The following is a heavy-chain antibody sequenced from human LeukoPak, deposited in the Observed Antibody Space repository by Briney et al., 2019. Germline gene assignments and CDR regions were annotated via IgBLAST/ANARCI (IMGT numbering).Heavy chain of an antibody. V-gene: IGHV4-31*03. CDR1: GGSISSGRYY. J-gene: IGHJ4*02. CDR3: ARDFGDGATAFDY. Sequence: SQTLSLTCTVSGGSISSGRYYWSWIRQHPGKGLEWIGYIYYSGSTYYNPSLKSRVTISLDTSKNQFSLKLSSVAAADTAVYYCARDFGDGATAFDYWGQGTLVTVSS. D-gene: IGHD3-3*01. CDR2: IYYSGST.